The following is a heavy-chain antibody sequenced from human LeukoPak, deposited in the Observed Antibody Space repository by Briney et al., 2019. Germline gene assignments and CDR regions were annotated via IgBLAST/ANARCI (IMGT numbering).Heavy chain of an antibody. J-gene: IGHJ6*02. V-gene: IGHV3-7*03. CDR1: GFTFSSYW. CDR3: ARGGGLDV. D-gene: IGHD3-16*01. CDR2: IKKDGSEK. Sequence: GGSLRLSCVASGFTFSSYWMSWVRQAPGKGLEWVANIKKDGSEKYYVDSVKGRFTITRDNAKNSLYLQMSNLRAEDTAVYFCARGGGLDVWGQGATVTVSS.